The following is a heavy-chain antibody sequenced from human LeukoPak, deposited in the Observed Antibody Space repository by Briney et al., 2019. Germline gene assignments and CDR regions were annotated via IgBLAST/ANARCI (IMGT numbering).Heavy chain of an antibody. CDR2: ISMSTSYI. CDR3: ARGVVIVPAAHTDYYHYGMDV. Sequence: GGSPRLSSAASGFNSRSYSMNWVRHTPGKGLEWVSSISMSTSYIYSTDSVKGRFIISRDNAQNSLYLQMNSLRADDTAIYYCARGVVIVPAAHTDYYHYGMDVWGGGTTVTVSS. V-gene: IGHV3-21*01. J-gene: IGHJ6*01. D-gene: IGHD2-2*01. CDR1: GFNSRSYS.